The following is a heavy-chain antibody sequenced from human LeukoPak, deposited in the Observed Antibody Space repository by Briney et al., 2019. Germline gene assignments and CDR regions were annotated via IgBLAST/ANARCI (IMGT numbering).Heavy chain of an antibody. CDR1: GFSVSDKY. CDR3: TSGQMFTSGGFDD. D-gene: IGHD6-19*01. CDR2: IYTAGDT. J-gene: IGHJ4*02. V-gene: IGHV3-53*01. Sequence: SLRLSCAASGFSVSDKYMGWVRQAPGKGLEWVSVIYTAGDTFYPDSVRGRFSISRDTSRNMVNLQMNSLRAEDTALYYCTSGQMFTSGGFDDWGRGTLVTVSS.